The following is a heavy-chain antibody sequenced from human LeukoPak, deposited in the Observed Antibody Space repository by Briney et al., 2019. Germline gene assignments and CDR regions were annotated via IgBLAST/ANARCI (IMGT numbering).Heavy chain of an antibody. CDR3: SRDYGA. CDR2: INSDGFST. Sequence: PGGSLRLPCAASGFTLCRYWMHWVRQAPGRGLTWVSRINSDGFSTTYADSVRGRFTISRDNGKNTLYLQMNSLRVDDTAVYYCSRDYGAWGQGTLVTVSA. V-gene: IGHV3-74*03. CDR1: GFTLCRYW. D-gene: IGHD4/OR15-4a*01. J-gene: IGHJ5*02.